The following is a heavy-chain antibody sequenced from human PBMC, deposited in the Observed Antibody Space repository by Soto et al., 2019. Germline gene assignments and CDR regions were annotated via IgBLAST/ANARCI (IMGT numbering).Heavy chain of an antibody. CDR3: AKGARIAAAKGALYNWFDP. CDR1: GFTFSSYG. J-gene: IGHJ5*02. D-gene: IGHD6-13*01. Sequence: QVQLVESGGGVVQPGRSLRLSCAASGFTFSSYGMHWVRQAPGKGLEWVAVISYDEINKYYADSVKGRFTISRDNSKNTLYLQMNSLRAEDTAVYYCAKGARIAAAKGALYNWFDPWGQGTLVTVSS. CDR2: ISYDEINK. V-gene: IGHV3-30*18.